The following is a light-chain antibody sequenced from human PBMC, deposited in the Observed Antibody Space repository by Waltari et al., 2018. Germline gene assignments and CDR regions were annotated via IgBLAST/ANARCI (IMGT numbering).Light chain of an antibody. CDR2: GAS. V-gene: IGKV4-1*01. CDR3: QQYYDPPYT. CDR1: QSVLYTSNNKNY. J-gene: IGKJ2*01. Sequence: DIVMTQSPDSLPVSLGERATINCQSSQSVLYTSNNKNYLAWYQQKPGQPPKLLIYGASTRESGVPDRFSGSGSGTDFTLTISSLQAEDVAVYYCQQYYDPPYTFGQGTKLEIK.